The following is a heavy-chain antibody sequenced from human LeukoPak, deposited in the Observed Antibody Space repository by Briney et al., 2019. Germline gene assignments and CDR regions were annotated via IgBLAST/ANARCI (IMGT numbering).Heavy chain of an antibody. CDR2: INHSGST. CDR1: GGSFSGYY. Sequence: PSETLSLTCAVYGGSFSGYYWSWIRQPPGKGLEWIGEINHSGSTNYNPSLKSRVTISVDTSKNQFSLKLSSVTAADTAVYYCARRYGYGYVVFDYWGQGTLVTVSS. D-gene: IGHD5-18*01. CDR3: ARRYGYGYVVFDY. V-gene: IGHV4-34*01. J-gene: IGHJ4*02.